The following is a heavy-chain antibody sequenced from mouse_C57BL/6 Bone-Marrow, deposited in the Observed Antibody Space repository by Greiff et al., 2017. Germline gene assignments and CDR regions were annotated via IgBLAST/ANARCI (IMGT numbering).Heavy chain of an antibody. V-gene: IGHV3-5*01. D-gene: IGHD1-1*01. Sequence: VQLKESGPGLVKPSQTVFLTCTVTGISITTGNYRWSWIRQFPGNKLEWIGYIYYSGTITYNPSLTSRTTITRDTPQNQFFLEMNTWIAEDTATYYCARGRDYYCSSPWYFDVGGTGTTVTVSS. CDR2: IYYSGTI. CDR3: ARGRDYYCSSPWYFDV. CDR1: GISITTGNYR. J-gene: IGHJ1*03.